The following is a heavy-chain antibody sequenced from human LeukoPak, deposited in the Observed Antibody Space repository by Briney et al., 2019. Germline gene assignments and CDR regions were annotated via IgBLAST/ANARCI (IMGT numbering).Heavy chain of an antibody. CDR2: ISGSGGST. D-gene: IGHD3-10*01. J-gene: IGHJ4*02. Sequence: GGSLRLSCAASGFTFSSYAMSWVRQAPGKGLEWVSAISGSGGSTYYADSVKGRFTISRDNSKNTLYLQMNSLRAEDTAVYYCAKWADYGSGGRDWVFDYWGQGTLVTASS. CDR3: AKWADYGSGGRDWVFDY. CDR1: GFTFSSYA. V-gene: IGHV3-23*01.